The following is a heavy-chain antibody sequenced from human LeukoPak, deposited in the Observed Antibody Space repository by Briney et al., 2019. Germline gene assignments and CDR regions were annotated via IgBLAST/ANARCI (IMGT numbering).Heavy chain of an antibody. CDR1: GYTFTSYD. D-gene: IGHD3-22*01. Sequence: GASVKVSCKASGYTFTSYDINWARQATGQGLEWMGWMNPNSGSTGYAQKFQGRVTMTRNTSITTAYMELSSLRSEDTAVYYCARVGHYYDSSGYLSTVYYFDYWGQGTLVTVSS. V-gene: IGHV1-8*01. CDR3: ARVGHYYDSSGYLSTVYYFDY. J-gene: IGHJ4*02. CDR2: MNPNSGST.